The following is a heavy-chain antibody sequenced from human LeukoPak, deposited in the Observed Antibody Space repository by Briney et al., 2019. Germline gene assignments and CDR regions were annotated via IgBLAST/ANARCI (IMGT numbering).Heavy chain of an antibody. CDR3: ARGKTSSNDY. V-gene: IGHV3-74*03. J-gene: IGHJ4*02. Sequence: PGGSLRLSCAASGFSFSSYWMHWVRQAPGKGLVWVARISPDGSSALSADSVRGRFTISRDNSKNTVYLQMNSLRAEDTAVYYCARGKTSSNDYWGQGTLVTVSS. CDR2: ISPDGSSA. CDR1: GFSFSSYW. D-gene: IGHD2-2*01.